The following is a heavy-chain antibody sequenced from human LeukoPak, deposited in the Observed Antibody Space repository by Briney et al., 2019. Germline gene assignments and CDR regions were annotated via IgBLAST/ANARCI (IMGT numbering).Heavy chain of an antibody. CDR1: GFTLSSSS. CDR3: ARAGVVDYSNYGSATFDY. Sequence: GGSLRLACTASGFTLSSSSMKSVRQAAGKGLGWVSSITGSSGYIRYAESENGRFTISSDNAKNSLYLQMDSLRAEDTALYYCARAGVVDYSNYGSATFDYWGQGTLVTVSS. CDR2: ITGSSGYI. D-gene: IGHD4-11*01. V-gene: IGHV3-21*01. J-gene: IGHJ4*02.